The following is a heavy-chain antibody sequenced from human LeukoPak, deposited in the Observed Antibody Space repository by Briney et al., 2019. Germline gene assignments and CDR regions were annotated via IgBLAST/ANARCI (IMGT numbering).Heavy chain of an antibody. CDR3: ARHDPYCTNDVCPPGLGY. Sequence: SETLSLTCTVSGGSISSSSYYWGWIRQPPGKGLEWIGSIYYSGSTYYNPSLKSRVTISVDTSKNQFPLKLSSVTAADTAVYYCARHDPYCTNDVCPPGLGYWGQGTLVTVSS. D-gene: IGHD2-8*01. V-gene: IGHV4-39*01. CDR2: IYYSGST. J-gene: IGHJ4*02. CDR1: GGSISSSSYY.